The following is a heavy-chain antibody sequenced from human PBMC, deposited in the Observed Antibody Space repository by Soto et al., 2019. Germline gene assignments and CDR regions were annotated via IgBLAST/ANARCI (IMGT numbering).Heavy chain of an antibody. Sequence: PGESLKISCNGSGYSFTIFWISLLRQMPGKGLEWMGRIDPSDSYTNYSPSFQGHVTISADKSISTAYLQWSSLKASDTAMYYCARAEPRYNWNWFDPWGQGTLVTVSS. D-gene: IGHD1-1*01. CDR1: GYSFTIFW. J-gene: IGHJ5*02. CDR3: ARAEPRYNWNWFDP. V-gene: IGHV5-10-1*01. CDR2: IDPSDSYT.